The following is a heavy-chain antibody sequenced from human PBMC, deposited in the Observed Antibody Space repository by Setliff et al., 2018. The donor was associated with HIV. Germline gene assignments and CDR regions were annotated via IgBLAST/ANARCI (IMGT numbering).Heavy chain of an antibody. CDR3: VSYKWLVPDTFDI. V-gene: IGHV3-20*04. CDR1: GFTFDDYG. J-gene: IGHJ3*02. D-gene: IGHD6-19*01. Sequence: LRLSCETSGFTFDDYGMSWVRQAPGKGLEWVSGITWNGGSKGYVYSVKGRFNISRDNAKNSRYLQMNSLRDEDMALYSCVSYKWLVPDTFDIWGQGTMVTVSS. CDR2: ITWNGGSK.